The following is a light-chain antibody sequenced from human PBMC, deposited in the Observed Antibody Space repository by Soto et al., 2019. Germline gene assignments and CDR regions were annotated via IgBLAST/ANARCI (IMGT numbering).Light chain of an antibody. CDR2: DAS. J-gene: IGKJ1*01. CDR1: QSIGSY. CDR3: QQYGSSGT. Sequence: EIVLTQSPATLSLSLGERATLSCRASQSIGSYLAWYQHKLGPPPRLLIYDASNRATCIPVRFSGSGSGTDFTLTISSLEPEDFAVYYCQQYGSSGTFGQGTKVDIK. V-gene: IGKV3-11*01.